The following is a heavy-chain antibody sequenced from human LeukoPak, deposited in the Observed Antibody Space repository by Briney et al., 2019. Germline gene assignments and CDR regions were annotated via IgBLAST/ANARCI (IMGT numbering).Heavy chain of an antibody. Sequence: PGGSLRLSCAASGFTFSSYGMHWVRQAPGKGLEWVAFIRYDGSNKYYADSVKGRFTISRDNSKNTLYLQMNSLRAEDTAVYYCAREIHDRFSRVNSYGMDVWGQGTTVTVSS. CDR2: IRYDGSNK. J-gene: IGHJ6*02. CDR3: AREIHDRFSRVNSYGMDV. CDR1: GFTFSSYG. D-gene: IGHD3-9*01. V-gene: IGHV3-30*02.